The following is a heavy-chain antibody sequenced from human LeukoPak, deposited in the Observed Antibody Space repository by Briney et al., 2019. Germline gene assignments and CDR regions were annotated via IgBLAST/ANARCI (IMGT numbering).Heavy chain of an antibody. CDR1: GFTLSSYE. D-gene: IGHD2-15*01. J-gene: IGHJ4*02. CDR2: ISSSGNLI. Sequence: HSGGSLRLSCAASGFTLSSYEMNWVRQAPGKGLEWVSYISSSGNLIYYADSVKGRFIISRDNSKNTLYLQMNSLRAEDTAVYYCAKFALRYCSGGSCHPFDYWGQGTLVTVSS. V-gene: IGHV3-48*03. CDR3: AKFALRYCSGGSCHPFDY.